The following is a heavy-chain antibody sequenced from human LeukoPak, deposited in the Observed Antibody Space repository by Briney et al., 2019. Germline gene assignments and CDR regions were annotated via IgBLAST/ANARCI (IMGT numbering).Heavy chain of an antibody. CDR1: GFTLRSYW. CDR3: ARDNSNDFWSGYLSFAVY. D-gene: IGHD3-3*01. CDR2: ITGDGSGT. V-gene: IGHV3-74*03. Sequence: GGSLRLSCAASGFTLRSYWMHWVRQVPGKGLMWVSRITGDGSGTKYADSVKGRFTISRDNAKNTLYLEMNSLRAEDTAVYYCARDNSNDFWSGYLSFAVYWGQGTLVTVSS. J-gene: IGHJ4*02.